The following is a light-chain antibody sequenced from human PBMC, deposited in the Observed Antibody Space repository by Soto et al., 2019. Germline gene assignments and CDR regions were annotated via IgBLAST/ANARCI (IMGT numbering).Light chain of an antibody. Sequence: VLTQPPSVSAAPGQKVTISCSGSSSNIGGNSVSWYQQLPGTAPKLLIYDDNKRPSGIPDRFSGSKSGTSATLGITGFQTGDEADYYRGSWDSSLSAYVFGSGTKV. CDR3: GSWDSSLSAYV. CDR2: DDN. V-gene: IGLV1-51*01. CDR1: SSNIGGNS. J-gene: IGLJ1*01.